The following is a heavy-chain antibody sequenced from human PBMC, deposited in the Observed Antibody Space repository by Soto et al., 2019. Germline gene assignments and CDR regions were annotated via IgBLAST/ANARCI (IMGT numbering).Heavy chain of an antibody. CDR2: MNPNSGNT. CDR3: ARTLYGDNVDY. Sequence: ASVKVSCKASGYTFTSYGISWVRQAPGQGLEWMGWMNPNSGNTGYAQKFQGRVTMTRSTSISTAYMELSSLRSEDTAVYYCARTLYGDNVDYWGQGTLVTVSS. V-gene: IGHV1-8*02. J-gene: IGHJ4*02. CDR1: GYTFTSYG. D-gene: IGHD4-17*01.